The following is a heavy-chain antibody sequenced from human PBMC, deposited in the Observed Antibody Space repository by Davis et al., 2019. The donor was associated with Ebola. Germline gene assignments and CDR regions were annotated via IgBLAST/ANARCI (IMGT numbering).Heavy chain of an antibody. CDR2: IRASGTTI. CDR1: GFTFSTFE. CDR3: ARERVAALGNWFDP. V-gene: IGHV3-48*03. Sequence: GESLKISCAASGFTFSTFEMDWVRQAPGKGLEWIAYIRASGTTIYYADSVKGRFTISRENAKNSLFLQMNSLRVDDTAVYYCARERVAALGNWFDPWGQGTRVTVSS. J-gene: IGHJ5*02. D-gene: IGHD3-10*01.